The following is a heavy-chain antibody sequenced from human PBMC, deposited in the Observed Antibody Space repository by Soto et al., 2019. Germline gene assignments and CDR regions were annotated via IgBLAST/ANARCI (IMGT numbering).Heavy chain of an antibody. CDR3: ARVMGATTYYYYYGMDV. CDR2: ISAYNGNT. V-gene: IGHV1-18*01. Sequence: ASGKVSCKASGYTFTSYGIIWVRQAPGQGLEWMGWISAYNGNTNYAQKLQGRVTMTTDTSTSTAYMELRSLRSDDTAVYYCARVMGATTYYYYYGMDVWGQGTTVTVSS. D-gene: IGHD1-26*01. J-gene: IGHJ6*02. CDR1: GYTFTSYG.